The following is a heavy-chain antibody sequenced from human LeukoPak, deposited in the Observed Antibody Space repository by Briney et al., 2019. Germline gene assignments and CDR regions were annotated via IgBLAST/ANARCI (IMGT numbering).Heavy chain of an antibody. CDR1: GFNFDDYT. CDR2: VNWAGDKS. CDR3: AKGSTLYPYGMDV. D-gene: IGHD3-10*01. Sequence: GGSLRLSCAASGFNFDDYTMHWVRQPPGKGLEWVSLVNWAGDKSYYADSVRGRFTTSRDNSKNSLYLQMNSLRPEDTALYYCAKGSTLYPYGMDVWGQGTTVTVSS. J-gene: IGHJ6*02. V-gene: IGHV3-43*01.